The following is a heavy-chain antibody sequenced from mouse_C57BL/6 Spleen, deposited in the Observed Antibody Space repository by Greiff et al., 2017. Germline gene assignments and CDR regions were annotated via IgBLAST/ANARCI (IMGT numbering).Heavy chain of an antibody. Sequence: QVQLQQSGPELVKPGASVKLSCKASGYTFTSYDINWVKQRPGQGLEWIGWLYPRDGSTKYNEKFKGKATLTVVPSSSTAYMELHSLTSEDSAVYFCAPYYGNYRFAYWGQGTLVTVSA. CDR3: APYYGNYRFAY. CDR1: GYTFTSYD. V-gene: IGHV1-85*01. CDR2: LYPRDGST. D-gene: IGHD2-1*01. J-gene: IGHJ3*01.